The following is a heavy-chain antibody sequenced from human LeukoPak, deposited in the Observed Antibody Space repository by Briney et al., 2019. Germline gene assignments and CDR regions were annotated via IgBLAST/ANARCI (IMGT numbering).Heavy chain of an antibody. CDR2: IHHSGST. J-gene: IGHJ5*02. D-gene: IGHD6-13*01. CDR1: GGSFSGHY. Sequence: SEILSLTCGVSGGSFSGHYWSWIRQPPGKGLEWIGQIHHSGSTSYTPSLRSRVTISVDMSKRQISLKLSSVTAADTAVYYCARVVRSIAAANWFDPWGQGTLVTVSS. V-gene: IGHV4-34*01. CDR3: ARVVRSIAAANWFDP.